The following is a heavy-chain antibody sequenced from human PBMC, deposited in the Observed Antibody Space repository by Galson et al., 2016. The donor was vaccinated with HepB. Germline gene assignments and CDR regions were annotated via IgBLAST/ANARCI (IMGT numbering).Heavy chain of an antibody. Sequence: TLSLTCTVSGGSISSGGYYWSWIRQHPGKGLEWIGYIYYSGSTYYNPSLKSRLTISLDTSKNQFSLKLSSVTAADTAVYYCAGDPGGGQYNWFDPWGQGALVTVSS. CDR1: GGSISSGGYY. CDR3: AGDPGGGQYNWFDP. D-gene: IGHD3-10*01. CDR2: IYYSGST. J-gene: IGHJ5*02. V-gene: IGHV4-31*03.